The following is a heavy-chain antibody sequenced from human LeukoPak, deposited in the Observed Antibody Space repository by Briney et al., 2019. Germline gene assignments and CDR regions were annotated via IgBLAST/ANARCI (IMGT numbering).Heavy chain of an antibody. Sequence: GGSLRLSCAASGFTFSSYGMHWVCQAPGKGLEWVAVISYDGSNKYYADSVKGRFTISRDNSKNTLYLQMNSLRAEDTAVYYCAKTKSLYYYGSGSTFLDYWGQGTLVTVSS. J-gene: IGHJ4*02. D-gene: IGHD3-10*01. V-gene: IGHV3-30*18. CDR3: AKTKSLYYYGSGSTFLDY. CDR2: ISYDGSNK. CDR1: GFTFSSYG.